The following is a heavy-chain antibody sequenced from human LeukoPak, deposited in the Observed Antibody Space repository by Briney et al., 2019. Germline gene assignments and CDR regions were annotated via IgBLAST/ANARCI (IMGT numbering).Heavy chain of an antibody. V-gene: IGHV3-48*04. J-gene: IGHJ6*04. CDR3: AELGITMIGGV. D-gene: IGHD3-10*02. CDR2: ISSSGSTI. Sequence: GGSLRISCAASGLTYSNFGMNWVRQAPGKGLEWVSYISSSGSTIYYADSVKGRFTISRDNAKNSLYLQMNSLRAEDTAVYYCAELGITMIGGVWGKGTTVTISS. CDR1: GLTYSNFG.